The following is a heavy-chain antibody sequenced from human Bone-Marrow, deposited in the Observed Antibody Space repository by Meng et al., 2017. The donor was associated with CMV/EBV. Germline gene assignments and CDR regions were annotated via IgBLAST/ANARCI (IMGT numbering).Heavy chain of an antibody. CDR3: ARVSLGATGDDY. V-gene: IGHV1-2*02. Sequence: ASVKVSCKASGGTFNRYTINWVRRAPGQGLEWMGWINPNSGGTNYAQKFQGRVTMTRDTSISTAYMELSRLRSDDTAVYYCARVSLGATGDDYLGPGKLVTVAS. CDR2: INPNSGGT. CDR1: GGTFNRYT. D-gene: IGHD1-26*01. J-gene: IGHJ4*02.